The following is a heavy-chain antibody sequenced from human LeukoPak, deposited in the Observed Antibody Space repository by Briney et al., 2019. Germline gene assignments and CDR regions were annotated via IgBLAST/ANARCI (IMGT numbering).Heavy chain of an antibody. CDR2: FYYRGNT. CDR3: ARDPIVATTGGGYGMDV. D-gene: IGHD5-12*01. CDR1: GGSISSSSYY. J-gene: IGHJ6*02. V-gene: IGHV4-39*07. Sequence: SKTLSLTCTVSGGSISSSSYYWGWIRQPPGRGLEWIGTFYYRGNTYYNPSLKSRVTISVDTSKNQLSLELSSVTAADTAVYYCARDPIVATTGGGYGMDVWGQGTTVTVSS.